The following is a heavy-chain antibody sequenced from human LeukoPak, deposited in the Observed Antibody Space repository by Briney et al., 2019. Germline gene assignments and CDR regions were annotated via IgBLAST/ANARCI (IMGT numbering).Heavy chain of an antibody. CDR1: GFTFSSYS. J-gene: IGHJ4*02. CDR2: ISSSSSYI. CDR3: ARDLDYDYVWGSLVPPTIGY. Sequence: GGSLRLSCAASGFTFSSYSMNWVRQAPGKGLEWVSSISSSSSYIYYADSVKGRFTISRDNSKNTLYLQMNSLRAEDTAVYYCARDLDYDYVWGSLVPPTIGYWGQGTLVTVSS. D-gene: IGHD3-16*01. V-gene: IGHV3-21*01.